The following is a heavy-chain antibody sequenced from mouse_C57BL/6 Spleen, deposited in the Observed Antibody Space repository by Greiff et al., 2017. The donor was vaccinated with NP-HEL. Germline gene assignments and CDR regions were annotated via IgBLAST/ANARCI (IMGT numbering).Heavy chain of an antibody. Sequence: VQLQQPGAELVKPGASVKLSCKASGYTFTSYWMHWVKQRPGQGLEWIGMIHPNSGGTNYNEKFKSKATLTVDKSSSTAYMQLSSLTSEDSAVYYCARDWDWYFEVWGTGTTVTVSS. CDR1: GYTFTSYW. D-gene: IGHD4-1*01. J-gene: IGHJ1*03. V-gene: IGHV1-64*01. CDR3: ARDWDWYFEV. CDR2: IHPNSGGT.